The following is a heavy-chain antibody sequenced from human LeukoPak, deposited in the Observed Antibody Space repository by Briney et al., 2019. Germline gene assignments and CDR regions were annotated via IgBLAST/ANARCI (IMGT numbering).Heavy chain of an antibody. V-gene: IGHV3-23*01. CDR2: ISGSGGSA. Sequence: GGSLRLSCAASGFTFSNYAMSWVRQAPGKGLEWVSAISGSGGSADYTDSVKGRFTISRDNSKNTLFLQMNSLRVEDTAVYYCAKDDNYYESSGYPVAAYWGQGTLATVSS. D-gene: IGHD3-22*01. CDR3: AKDDNYYESSGYPVAAY. CDR1: GFTFSNYA. J-gene: IGHJ4*02.